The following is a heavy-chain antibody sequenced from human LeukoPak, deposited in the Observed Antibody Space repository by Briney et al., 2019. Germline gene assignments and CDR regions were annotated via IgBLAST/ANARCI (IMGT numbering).Heavy chain of an antibody. CDR3: ARGRWDIVVVPAAIRGGEAAAFYGMDV. CDR1: GGTFRSYA. J-gene: IGHJ6*04. D-gene: IGHD2-2*01. CDR2: IIPLFGTA. Sequence: SVKVSCKASGGTFRSYAISWVRQAPGQGLEWMGGIIPLFGTAHYAQKFQGRVTITADESTSTAYMELSSLRSEDTAVYYCARGRWDIVVVPAAIRGGEAAAFYGMDVWGKGTTVTVSS. V-gene: IGHV1-69*01.